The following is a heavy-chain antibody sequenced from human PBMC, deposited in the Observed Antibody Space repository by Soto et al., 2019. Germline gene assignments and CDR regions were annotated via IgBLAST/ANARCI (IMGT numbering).Heavy chain of an antibody. CDR2: IIPILGTA. CDR1: GVTFSTST. CDR3: ARAGFVSGWNEFSGMDV. J-gene: IGHJ6*02. D-gene: IGHD6-19*01. Sequence: VQLVQSGAEVRKPGSSVKVSCQVSGVTFSTSTITWVRQAPGQGLEWMGSIIPILGTAKSTQEFQGRVTITADESASVAYMELSSLTSEDTAVYYCARAGFVSGWNEFSGMDVWGQGTTVTFSS. V-gene: IGHV1-69*11.